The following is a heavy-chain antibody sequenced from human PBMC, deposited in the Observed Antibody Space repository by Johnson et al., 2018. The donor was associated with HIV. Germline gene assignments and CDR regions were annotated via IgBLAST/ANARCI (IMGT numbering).Heavy chain of an antibody. V-gene: IGHV3-11*04. J-gene: IGHJ3*02. Sequence: QVQLVESGGGLVKPGGSLRLSCVVSGFTFSDFYMSWIRQAPGKGLEWVSYISSSGGTIYYADSVTGRLTISRYNAKNSLSLQMNRLRADDTAGYYCAGGRGWVTLNAVDMWGQGTLVTVSS. CDR2: ISSSGGTI. D-gene: IGHD2-21*02. CDR1: GFTFSDFY. CDR3: AGGRGWVTLNAVDM.